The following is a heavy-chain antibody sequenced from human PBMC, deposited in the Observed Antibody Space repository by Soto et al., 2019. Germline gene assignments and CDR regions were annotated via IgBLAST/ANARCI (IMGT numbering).Heavy chain of an antibody. CDR2: ISWNSGSI. D-gene: IGHD4-4*01. CDR3: AKDMSRAPLQFELDY. V-gene: IGHV3-9*01. CDR1: GFTFDDYA. Sequence: EVQLVESGGGLVQPGRSLRLSCAASGFTFDDYAMHWVRQAPGKGLEWVSGISWNSGSIGYADSVKGRFTISRDNAKNSLYLQMNSLRAEDTALYYCAKDMSRAPLQFELDYWGQGTLVTVSS. J-gene: IGHJ4*02.